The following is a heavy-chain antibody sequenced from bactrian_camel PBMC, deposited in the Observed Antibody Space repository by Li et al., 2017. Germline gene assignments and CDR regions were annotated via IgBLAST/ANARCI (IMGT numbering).Heavy chain of an antibody. CDR3: SSLYNRY. Sequence: HVQLVESGGASVQAGESLRLSCAVSGATLDDSDMALGWYRQAPGSDCELISTVRADGSTQYADSLKARFTISRDHAKNMVYLQLNSLKTEDTAKYFCSSLYNRYWGQGTQVTVS. CDR1: GATLDDSDMA. J-gene: IGHJ4*01. CDR2: VRADGST. V-gene: IGHV3S53*01.